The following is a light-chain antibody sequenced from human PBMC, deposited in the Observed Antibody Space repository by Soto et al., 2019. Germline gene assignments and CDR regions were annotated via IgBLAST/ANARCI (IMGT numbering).Light chain of an antibody. Sequence: DIVMTQSPRSLPVTPGEPASISCRSSQTVLHNNGYNYLDWYLQKPGQSPRLLIYMGSNRASGVPDRFSGSGSGTDFTLKISRVEAEDVGVYYCMQSLRIPYTFGQGTNLEIK. J-gene: IGKJ2*01. CDR3: MQSLRIPYT. CDR2: MGS. V-gene: IGKV2-28*01. CDR1: QTVLHNNGYNY.